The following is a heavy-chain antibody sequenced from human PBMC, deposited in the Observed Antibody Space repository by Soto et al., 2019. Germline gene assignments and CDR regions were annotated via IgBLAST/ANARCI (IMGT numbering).Heavy chain of an antibody. J-gene: IGHJ6*02. CDR1: GFTVSSNY. CDR3: ARGNARNYCYYGMDV. V-gene: IGHV3-53*01. Sequence: EVQLVESGGGLIQPGGSLRLSCAASGFTVSSNYMSWVRQAPGKGLEWVSVIYSGGSTYYADSVKGRFTISRDNSKNTLYLQMNSLRAEDTAVYYCARGNARNYCYYGMDVWGQGTTVTVSS. CDR2: IYSGGST.